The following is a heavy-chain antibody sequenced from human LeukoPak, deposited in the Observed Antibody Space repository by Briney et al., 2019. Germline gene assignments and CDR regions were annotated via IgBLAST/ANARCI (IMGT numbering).Heavy chain of an antibody. J-gene: IGHJ4*02. D-gene: IGHD3-10*01. CDR2: ISGSGGGT. CDR1: GFTFSSYA. CDR3: AKDIVRYYYGSGSLLLVY. V-gene: IGHV3-23*01. Sequence: GGSLRLSCAASGFTFSSYAISWVRQAPGKGLEWVSAISGSGGGTYYADSVKGRFTISRDNSKNTLYLQMNSLRAEDTAVYYCAKDIVRYYYGSGSLLLVYWGQGTLVTVSS.